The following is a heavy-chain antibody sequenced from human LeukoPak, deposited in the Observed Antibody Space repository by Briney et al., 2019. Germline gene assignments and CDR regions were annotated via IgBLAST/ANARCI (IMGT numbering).Heavy chain of an antibody. J-gene: IGHJ6*02. CDR1: GGSFSGYY. V-gene: IGHV4-34*01. D-gene: IGHD2-15*01. Sequence: PSETLSLTCAVYGGSFSGYYWSWIRQPPGKGLEWIGEINHSGSTNYNPSLKSRVTISVDTSKNQFSLKLSSVTAVDTAVYYCARGSRPPRYCSGGSCYCPSCGMDVWGQGTTVTVSS. CDR3: ARGSRPPRYCSGGSCYCPSCGMDV. CDR2: INHSGST.